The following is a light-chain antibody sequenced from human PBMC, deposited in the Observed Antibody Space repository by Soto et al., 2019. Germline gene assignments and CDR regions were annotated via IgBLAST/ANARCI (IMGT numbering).Light chain of an antibody. V-gene: IGKV3-11*01. J-gene: IGKJ5*01. CDR1: QTIRGL. CDR3: QQRHNWPST. Sequence: EIVLTQSPATLSLSPGERATLSCRTSQTIRGLLNWYQQRPGQAPRLLIYDTSNRATDVPARFSGSGPGTDFILTIGSLDPEDVGVYFCQQRHNWPSTFGQGTRLDIK. CDR2: DTS.